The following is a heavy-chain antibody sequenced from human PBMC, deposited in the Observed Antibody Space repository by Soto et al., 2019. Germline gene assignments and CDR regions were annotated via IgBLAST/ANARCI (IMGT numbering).Heavy chain of an antibody. CDR1: GASFSDANYY. V-gene: IGHV4-39*02. D-gene: IGHD2-21*01. CDR3: ARRSHIVVAQT. CDR2: FYYDGRT. J-gene: IGHJ4*02. Sequence: SETLSLTCIVSGASFSDANYYWVWIRQPPGEGLEWIGSFYYDGRTYYNASLKSRVTISVDTSKNHFSLMLTSVTAADTAVYYCARRSHIVVAQTWGQGTLVTVSS.